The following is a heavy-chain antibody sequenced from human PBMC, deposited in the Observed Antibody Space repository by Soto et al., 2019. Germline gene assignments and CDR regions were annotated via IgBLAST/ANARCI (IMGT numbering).Heavy chain of an antibody. D-gene: IGHD2-21*01. J-gene: IGHJ4*02. Sequence: SETLSLTCAVYGGSFSGYYRSWIRQPPGKGLGWIGEINHSGSTNYNPSLKSRVTISVDTSKNQFSLKLSSVTAADTAAYYCARVRYCGGDCYSLDYWGQGTLVTVSS. CDR3: ARVRYCGGDCYSLDY. V-gene: IGHV4-34*01. CDR1: GGSFSGYY. CDR2: INHSGST.